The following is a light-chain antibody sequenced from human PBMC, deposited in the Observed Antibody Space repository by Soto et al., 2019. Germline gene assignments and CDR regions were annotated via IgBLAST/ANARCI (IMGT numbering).Light chain of an antibody. CDR2: LAS. J-gene: IGKJ4*01. CDR1: QKIHNF. V-gene: IGKV1-39*01. CDR3: QQTFSNPRT. Sequence: DIQMTQTPSSLSASLGDRVTVTSRASQKIHNFVSWYQQKPGQAPKLLIFLASTLESGVPSRFGGSGSGTDFTLTISSLQPEDFATYYCQQTFSNPRTFGGGTKVDIK.